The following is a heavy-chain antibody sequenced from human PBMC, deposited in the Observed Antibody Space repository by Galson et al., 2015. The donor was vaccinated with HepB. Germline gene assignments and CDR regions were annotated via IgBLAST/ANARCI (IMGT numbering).Heavy chain of an antibody. CDR1: GFTFSNYW. Sequence: SLRLSCAASGFTFSNYWMTWVRQAPGKGLEWVANIKQDGSVKYYVDSLKGRFTISRDNAQNSVYLQMNSLRAEDTAVYYCARIGYSSSSLDYWGQGTLVTVSS. J-gene: IGHJ4*02. CDR2: IKQDGSVK. D-gene: IGHD6-6*01. CDR3: ARIGYSSSSLDY. V-gene: IGHV3-7*03.